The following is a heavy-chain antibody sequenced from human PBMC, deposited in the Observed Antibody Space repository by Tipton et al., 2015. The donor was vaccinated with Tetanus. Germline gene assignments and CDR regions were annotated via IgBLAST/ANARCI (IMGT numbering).Heavy chain of an antibody. J-gene: IGHJ5*02. CDR3: ARVRAILRRTLSGLYWLDP. Sequence: TLSLTCAVSGGSISSGGYSWTWIRQPPGKGLQWIGYMYYSGTTHYNPSLKSRVAISVDTSKNQFSLEVASVTVSDTAVYYCARVRAILRRTLSGLYWLDPWGQGILVTVSS. CDR2: MYYSGTT. D-gene: IGHD3-16*01. V-gene: IGHV4-31*11. CDR1: GGSISSGGYS.